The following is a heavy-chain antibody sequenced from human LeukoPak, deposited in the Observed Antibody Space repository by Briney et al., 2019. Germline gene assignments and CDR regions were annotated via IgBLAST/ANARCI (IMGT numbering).Heavy chain of an antibody. CDR1: GGSIRSDGYY. CDR2: IFHTGTT. V-gene: IGHV4-31*03. D-gene: IGHD5-12*01. J-gene: IGHJ3*02. Sequence: SETLSLTCTVSGGSIRSDGYYWTWIRQHPGKGLEWVGYIFHTGTTYYNPSLQSRVTISVDTSKNQFSLKLNFVTAADTAVYYCARDFSAYDFSSRGAFDIWGPGTMVAVSS. CDR3: ARDFSAYDFSSRGAFDI.